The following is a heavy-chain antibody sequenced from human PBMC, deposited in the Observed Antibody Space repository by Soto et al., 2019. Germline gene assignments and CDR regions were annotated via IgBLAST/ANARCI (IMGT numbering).Heavy chain of an antibody. V-gene: IGHV3-23*01. J-gene: IGHJ5*02. CDR1: GFTFSSYA. Sequence: GGSLRLSCAASGFTFSSYAMSWVRQAPGKGLEWVSAISGSGGSTYYADSVKGRFTISRDNSKNTLYLQMNSLRAEDTAVYYCAKLSYYYGSGSSGWLDPWGQGTLVTVS. D-gene: IGHD3-10*01. CDR3: AKLSYYYGSGSSGWLDP. CDR2: ISGSGGST.